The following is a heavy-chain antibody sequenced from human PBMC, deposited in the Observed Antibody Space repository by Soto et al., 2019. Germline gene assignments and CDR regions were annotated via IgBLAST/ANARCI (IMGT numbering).Heavy chain of an antibody. V-gene: IGHV4-61*01. CDR2: IYYSGST. CDR3: ARDRYYYGSGSFYFDY. CDR1: GGSVSGGSYY. Sequence: PSETLSLTCTVSGGSVSGGSYYWSWIRQPPGKGLEWIGYIYYSGSTNYNPSLKSRVTISVDTSKNQFSLKLSSVTAADTAVYYCARDRYYYGSGSFYFDYWGQGTLVTVSS. J-gene: IGHJ4*02. D-gene: IGHD3-10*01.